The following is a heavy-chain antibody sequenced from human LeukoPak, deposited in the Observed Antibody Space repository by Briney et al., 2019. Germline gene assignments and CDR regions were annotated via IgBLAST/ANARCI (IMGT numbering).Heavy chain of an antibody. V-gene: IGHV3-74*01. CDR3: ARDLGSGTPLDC. CDR1: GFSFSSYW. CDR2: IRSDGTST. D-gene: IGHD1-7*01. Sequence: GGSLRLSCEASGFSFSSYWMHWVRQAPGEGPVWVSLIRSDGTSTSYADSVKGRFTISRDNAKNTVYLQMNSLRAEDTAVYYCARDLGSGTPLDCRGQGTLVAVSS. J-gene: IGHJ4*02.